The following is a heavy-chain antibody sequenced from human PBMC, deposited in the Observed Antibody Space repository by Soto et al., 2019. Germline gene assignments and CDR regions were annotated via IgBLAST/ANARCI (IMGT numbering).Heavy chain of an antibody. CDR1: GGSISSSGYY. V-gene: IGHV4-39*01. CDR3: ARVRWSSTSCSMHYYYGMDV. D-gene: IGHD2-2*01. CDR2: IYYSGST. J-gene: IGHJ6*02. Sequence: KSSETLSLTCSVSGGSISSSGYYWGWIRQPPGKGLEWIGSIYYSGSTYYNPSLKSRVTISVDTSKNQFSLKLSSVTAADTAVYYCARVRWSSTSCSMHYYYGMDVWGQGTTVTVSS.